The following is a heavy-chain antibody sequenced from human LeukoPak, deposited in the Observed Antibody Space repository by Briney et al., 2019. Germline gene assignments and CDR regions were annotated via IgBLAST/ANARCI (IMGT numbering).Heavy chain of an antibody. CDR1: GFTSSSSS. V-gene: IGHV3-21*01. J-gene: IGHJ4*02. Sequence: PGGSLRLSCAASGFTSSSSSMNWVRQTLGKGLEWVAAISSCISYIYYSASVKGRLTISRDNAKNSLYLQINSLRAEDTAVYYCASVTDGDPDFDYGGQGTLVTVSS. CDR2: ISSCISYI. D-gene: IGHD4-17*01. CDR3: ASVTDGDPDFDY.